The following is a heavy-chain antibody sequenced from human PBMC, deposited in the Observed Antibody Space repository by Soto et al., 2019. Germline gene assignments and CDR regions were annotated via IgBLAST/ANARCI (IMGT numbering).Heavy chain of an antibody. V-gene: IGHV4-39*01. D-gene: IGHD2-2*01. CDR3: ARGNMQTSYYFDY. CDR2: IYYSGST. CDR1: GGSISSSSYY. Sequence: PSETLSLTCTVSGGSISSSSYYWGWIRQPPGKGLEWIGSIYYSGSTYYNPSLKSRVTISVDTSKNQFSLKLSSVTAADTAVYYCARGNMQTSYYFDYWGQGNLVTVSS. J-gene: IGHJ4*02.